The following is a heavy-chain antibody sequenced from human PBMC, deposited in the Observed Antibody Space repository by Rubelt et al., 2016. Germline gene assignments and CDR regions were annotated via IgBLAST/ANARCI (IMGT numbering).Heavy chain of an antibody. D-gene: IGHD1-14*01. V-gene: IGHV4-30-2*01. CDR3: ARVEETTLAFDY. Sequence: QLQLQESGPGLVKPSQTLSLTCAVSGGSISSGGYSWSWIRQPPGKGLEWIGYIYHSGSTYYNPSLKSRVTISVDRSKNQFSLKLSSVTAADTAVYYCARVEETTLAFDYWGQGTLVTVSS. CDR1: GGSISSGGYS. J-gene: IGHJ4*02. CDR2: IYHSGST.